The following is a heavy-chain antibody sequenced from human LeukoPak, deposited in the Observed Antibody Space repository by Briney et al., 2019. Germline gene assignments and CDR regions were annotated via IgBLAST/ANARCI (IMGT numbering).Heavy chain of an antibody. CDR1: GGSISSSSYY. CDR3: ARVWGYSYGYYFDY. CDR2: IYYSGST. J-gene: IGHJ4*02. V-gene: IGHV4-39*07. Sequence: PSETLSLTCTVSGGSISSSSYYWGWIRQPPGKGLEWIGSIYYSGSTYYNPSLKSRVTISVDTSKNQFSLKLSSVTAADTAVYYCARVWGYSYGYYFDYWGQGTLVTVSS. D-gene: IGHD5-18*01.